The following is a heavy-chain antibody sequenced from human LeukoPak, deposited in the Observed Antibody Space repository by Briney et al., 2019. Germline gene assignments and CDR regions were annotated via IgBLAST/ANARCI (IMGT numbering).Heavy chain of an antibody. CDR3: ARSGGWADGDYDGFIAFDI. Sequence: ASVKVSCKASGYTFTNHGISWVRQAPGQGLEWMGWISTYNGNTNYAQKLQGRVTMTTDTSTSTAYMELRSLRSDDTAVYYCARSGGWADGDYDGFIAFDIWGQGTMATVSS. CDR2: ISTYNGNT. CDR1: GYTFTNHG. J-gene: IGHJ3*02. V-gene: IGHV1-18*01. D-gene: IGHD4-17*01.